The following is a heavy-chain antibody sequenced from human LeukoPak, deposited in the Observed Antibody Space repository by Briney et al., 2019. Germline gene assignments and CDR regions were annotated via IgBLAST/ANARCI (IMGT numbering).Heavy chain of an antibody. V-gene: IGHV4-59*01. Sequence: MTSETLSLTCTVSGGSISSYYRNWIRQPPEKGLEWIGHIYYTGSTNYNPSLKSRLTISVDTSKNQFSLKLSSVTAADTAVYYCARDEGWYFDLWGRGTLVTVSS. CDR3: ARDEGWYFDL. J-gene: IGHJ2*01. CDR1: GGSISSYY. CDR2: IYYTGST.